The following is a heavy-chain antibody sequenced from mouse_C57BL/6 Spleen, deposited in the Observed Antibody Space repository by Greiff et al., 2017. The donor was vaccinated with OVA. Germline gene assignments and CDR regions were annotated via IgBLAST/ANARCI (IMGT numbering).Heavy chain of an antibody. CDR1: GYTFTSYW. V-gene: IGHV1-52*01. CDR3: ARSKSSPFDY. J-gene: IGHJ2*01. CDR2: IDPSDSET. D-gene: IGHD1-1*01. Sequence: QVQLQQSGAELVRPGSSVKLSCKASGYTFTSYWMHWVKQRPIQGLEWIGNIDPSDSETHYNQKFKDKATLTVDKSSSTAYMQLSSLTSEDSAVYYCARSKSSPFDYWGQGTTLTVSS.